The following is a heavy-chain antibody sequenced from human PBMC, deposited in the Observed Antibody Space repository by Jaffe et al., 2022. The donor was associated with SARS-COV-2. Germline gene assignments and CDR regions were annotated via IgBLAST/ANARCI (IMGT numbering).Heavy chain of an antibody. CDR1: GASISSSSYF. CDR3: ASRVLPMVYAFSLSWKFDH. D-gene: IGHD2-8*01. CDR2: TYYTGST. V-gene: IGHV4-39*01. Sequence: QLQLQESGPGLVKPSETVSLTCTVSGASISSSSYFWGWIRQPPGKGLEWIGSTYYTGSTYYNPSLKSRVTISVDTSKKQFSLKLNSVTAADTAVYFCASRVLPMVYAFSLSWKFDHWGQGALVTVSS. J-gene: IGHJ4*02.